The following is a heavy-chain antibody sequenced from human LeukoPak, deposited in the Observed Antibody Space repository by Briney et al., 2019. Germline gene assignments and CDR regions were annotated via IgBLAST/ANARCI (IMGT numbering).Heavy chain of an antibody. J-gene: IGHJ4*02. Sequence: SETLSLTCTVSGGSVSSGSYYWSWIRQPPGKGLEWIGYIYYSGSTNYNPSLKSRVTISVDTSKNQFSLKLSSVTAADTAVYYCARENGGNFGYWGQGTLVTVSS. CDR2: IYYSGST. CDR3: ARENGGNFGY. CDR1: GGSVSSGSYY. V-gene: IGHV4-61*01. D-gene: IGHD4-23*01.